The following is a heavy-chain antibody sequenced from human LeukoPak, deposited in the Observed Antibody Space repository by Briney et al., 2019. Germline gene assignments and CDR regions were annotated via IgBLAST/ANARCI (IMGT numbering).Heavy chain of an antibody. V-gene: IGHV3-7*03. CDR2: IKQDGGEK. D-gene: IGHD5-18*01. CDR3: ARDCLSRRGYSYGVMDYYHYYMDV. Sequence: GGSLRLSCAASGFTFSTYWMSWVRQAPGKGLEWVANIKQDGGEKYYVDSVKGRFTISRDNAKNSLYLQMNSLRSEDTAVYYCARDCLSRRGYSYGVMDYYHYYMDVWGKGTTVTVSS. CDR1: GFTFSTYW. J-gene: IGHJ6*03.